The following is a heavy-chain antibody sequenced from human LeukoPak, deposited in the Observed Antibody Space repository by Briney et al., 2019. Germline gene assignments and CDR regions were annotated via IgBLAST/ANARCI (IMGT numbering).Heavy chain of an antibody. D-gene: IGHD1-26*01. V-gene: IGHV3-9*01. CDR2: ISWNSGSI. CDR1: GFTFDDYA. J-gene: IGHJ2*01. CDR3: AKDGSGSYSNWYFDL. Sequence: GGSLRLSCAASGFTFDDYAMPWVRQAPGKGLEWVSGISWNSGSIGYADSVKGRFTISRDNAKNSLYLQVNSLRAEDTALYYCAKDGSGSYSNWYFDLWGRGTLVTVSS.